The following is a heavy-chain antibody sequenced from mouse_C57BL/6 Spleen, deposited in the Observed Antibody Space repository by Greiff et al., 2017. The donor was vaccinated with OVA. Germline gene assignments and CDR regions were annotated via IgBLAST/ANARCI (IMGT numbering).Heavy chain of an antibody. CDR3: ARSYYSNYFDY. J-gene: IGHJ2*01. Sequence: QVQLKQPGAELVMPGASVKLSCKASGYTFTSYWMHWVKQRPGQGLEWIGEIDPSDSYTNYNQKFKGKSTLTVDKSSSTAYMQLSSLTSEDSAVDYCARSYYSNYFDYWGQGTTLTVSS. V-gene: IGHV1-69*01. CDR2: IDPSDSYT. CDR1: GYTFTSYW. D-gene: IGHD2-5*01.